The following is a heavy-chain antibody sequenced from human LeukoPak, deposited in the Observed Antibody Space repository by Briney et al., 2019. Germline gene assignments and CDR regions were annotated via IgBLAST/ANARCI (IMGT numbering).Heavy chain of an antibody. V-gene: IGHV1-2*02. CDR1: GYTFTGYY. Sequence: ASVKVSCKASGYTFTGYYMHWVRQAPGQGLEWMGWINPNSGGTNYAQKFQGRVTMTRDTFISTAYMELSRLRSDDTAVYYCARGTYYYDSSGYYEYFQHWGQGTLVTVSS. D-gene: IGHD3-22*01. CDR2: INPNSGGT. J-gene: IGHJ1*01. CDR3: ARGTYYYDSSGYYEYFQH.